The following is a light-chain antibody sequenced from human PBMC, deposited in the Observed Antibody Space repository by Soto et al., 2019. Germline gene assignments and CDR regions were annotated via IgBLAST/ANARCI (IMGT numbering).Light chain of an antibody. Sequence: EIVMTQSPATLSVSPGERATLSCRASQSVSSNLAWYQQKPGQAPRLLIYGASIRATGIPARFSGSGSGTECTLTISSLQCEGFAVYYRQQFNNWPYTFGQGTKLQMK. J-gene: IGKJ2*01. CDR3: QQFNNWPYT. V-gene: IGKV3D-15*01. CDR1: QSVSSN. CDR2: GAS.